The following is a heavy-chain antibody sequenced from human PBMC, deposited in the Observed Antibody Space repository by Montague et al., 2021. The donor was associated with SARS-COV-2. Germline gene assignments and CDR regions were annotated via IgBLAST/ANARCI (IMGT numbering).Heavy chain of an antibody. CDR2: IYYSGGI. D-gene: IGHD3-10*01. Sequence: SETLSLTCTVSGGSMSDHYWAWIRQPPGKGLEWLAYIYYSGGINSNASLKSRASMSVDTSKNPFSLKLTSVTAADTALYYCARAVSVRRAVNWFDPWGQGTLVTVSS. J-gene: IGHJ5*02. CDR1: GGSMSDHY. V-gene: IGHV4-59*11. CDR3: ARAVSVRRAVNWFDP.